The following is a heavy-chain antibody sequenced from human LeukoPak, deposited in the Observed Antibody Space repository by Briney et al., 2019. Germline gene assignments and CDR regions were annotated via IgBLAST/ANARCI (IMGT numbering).Heavy chain of an antibody. D-gene: IGHD4-17*01. J-gene: IGHJ1*01. V-gene: IGHV4-34*01. CDR3: ARGYYGDHGYFQH. CDR2: INHSGST. CDR1: GGSFSGYY. Sequence: SETLSLTCAVYGGSFSGYYWSWIRQSPGKGLEWIGEINHSGSTNYNPSLKSRVIISVDTSKNQFSLKLSSVTAADTAVYYCARGYYGDHGYFQHWGQGTLVTVSS.